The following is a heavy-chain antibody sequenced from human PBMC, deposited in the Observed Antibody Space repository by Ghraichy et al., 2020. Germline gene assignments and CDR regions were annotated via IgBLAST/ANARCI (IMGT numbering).Heavy chain of an antibody. CDR2: VDWDDDK. D-gene: IGHD6-19*01. CDR1: GFSLSTNGMC. Sequence: SGPTLVKPTQTLTLTCTFSGFSLSTNGMCVSWIRQPPGKSLEWLALVDWDDDKYYSTSLKTSLIISKDTSKNQLVLTLTNMDPVDTAMYYCARSSGWSHHLVDYWGQGTLVTVSS. CDR3: ARSSGWSHHLVDY. V-gene: IGHV2-70*01. J-gene: IGHJ4*02.